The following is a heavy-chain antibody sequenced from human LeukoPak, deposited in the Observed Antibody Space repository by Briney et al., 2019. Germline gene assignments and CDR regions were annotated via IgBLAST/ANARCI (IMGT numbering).Heavy chain of an antibody. CDR1: GGSISSSSYY. Sequence: PSETLSLTCTVSGGSISSSSYYWGWIRQPPGKGLEWIGSIYYSGSTYYNPSLKSRVTISVDTSKNQFSLKLSFVPAADTAVYYCASLYCGGDCYPDYWGQGTLVTVSS. J-gene: IGHJ4*02. CDR3: ASLYCGGDCYPDY. CDR2: IYYSGST. D-gene: IGHD2-21*02. V-gene: IGHV4-39*01.